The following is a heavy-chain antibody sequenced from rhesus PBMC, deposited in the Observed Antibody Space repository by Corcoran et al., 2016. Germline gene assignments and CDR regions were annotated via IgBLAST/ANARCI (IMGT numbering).Heavy chain of an antibody. CDR2: IYGSSGST. D-gene: IGHD5-30*01. Sequence: QVQLQESGPGLVKPSETLSLTCAVSGGSISSNYWSWIRQPPGKGLEWIGYIYGSSGSTYYNPSLKGRVTSSTDTSKNQFSLKLSSVTAADTAVYYCARGQGYSGYSFGDFDYWGQGVLVTVSS. J-gene: IGHJ4*01. CDR3: ARGQGYSGYSFGDFDY. V-gene: IGHV4-160*01. CDR1: GGSISSNY.